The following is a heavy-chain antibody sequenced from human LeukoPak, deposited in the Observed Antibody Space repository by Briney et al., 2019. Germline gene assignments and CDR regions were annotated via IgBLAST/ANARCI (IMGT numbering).Heavy chain of an antibody. CDR3: AREKDDDFWSGPQGGYGMDV. CDR1: GFTFSNYA. D-gene: IGHD3-3*01. V-gene: IGHV3-64*01. J-gene: IGHJ6*02. Sequence: GGSLRLSCAASGFTFSNYAMHWVRQAPGKGLEYVSAISSNGGSTYCANSVKGRFTVSRDNSKNTLYLQMGSLRAEDMAVYYCAREKDDDFWSGPQGGYGMDVWGQGTTVTVSS. CDR2: ISSNGGST.